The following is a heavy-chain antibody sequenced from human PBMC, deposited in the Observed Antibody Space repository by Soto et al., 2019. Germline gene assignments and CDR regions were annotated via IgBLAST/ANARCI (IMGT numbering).Heavy chain of an antibody. Sequence: PXETLSLTCPVPGGSVSSGSYSGSWIRQPPGKGLEWIGYIYYSGSTNYNPSLKSRVTISVDTSKNQFTLKLSSVTAADTAVYYCARGYDYVWGSYRYTEMDDAFDIWGQGTMVTV. J-gene: IGHJ3*02. CDR1: GGSVSSGSYS. CDR2: IYYSGST. D-gene: IGHD3-16*02. CDR3: ARGYDYVWGSYRYTEMDDAFDI. V-gene: IGHV4-61*01.